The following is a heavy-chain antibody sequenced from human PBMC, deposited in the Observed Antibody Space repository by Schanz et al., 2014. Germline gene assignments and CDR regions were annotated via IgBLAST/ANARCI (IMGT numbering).Heavy chain of an antibody. V-gene: IGHV3-23*01. CDR1: GFTFSTYA. D-gene: IGHD4-17*01. Sequence: EVHLLESGGGLVQPGGSLRLSCAASGFTFSTYAMSWARQTPGKGLEWVSSITTGGNTYYRDSVKGRFTISRDNAKKSLYLRMNSLRAEDTAVYYCARDAVTSVLTPGFYYWGQGTLVTVSS. CDR3: ARDAVTSVLTPGFYY. J-gene: IGHJ4*02. CDR2: ITTGGNT.